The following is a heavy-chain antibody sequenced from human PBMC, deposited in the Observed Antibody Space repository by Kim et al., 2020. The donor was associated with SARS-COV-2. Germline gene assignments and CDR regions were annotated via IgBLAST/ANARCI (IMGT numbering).Heavy chain of an antibody. J-gene: IGHJ2*01. V-gene: IGHV3-33*05. D-gene: IGHD2-15*01. CDR2: ISYDGSNK. Sequence: GGSLRLSCAASGFTFSSYGMHWVRQAPGKGLEWVAVISYDGSNKYYADSVKGRFTISRDNSKNTLYLQMNSLRAEDTAVYYCARSHYCSGGSCYPLRSWYFDLWGRGTLVTVSS. CDR1: GFTFSSYG. CDR3: ARSHYCSGGSCYPLRSWYFDL.